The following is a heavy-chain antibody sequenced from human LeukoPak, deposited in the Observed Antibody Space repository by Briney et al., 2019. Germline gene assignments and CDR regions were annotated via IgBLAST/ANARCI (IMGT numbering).Heavy chain of an antibody. CDR1: GGTFSSYA. CDR2: IIPIFGTA. CDR3: RTYGSGSYYPFYFDY. J-gene: IGHJ4*02. Sequence: SVKVSCKASGGTFSSYAISWVRQAPGQGLEWMGGIIPIFGTANYAQKFQGRVTITADESTSTAYMELSSLRSEDTAVYYCRTYGSGSYYPFYFDYWGQGTLVTVSS. V-gene: IGHV1-69*13. D-gene: IGHD3-10*01.